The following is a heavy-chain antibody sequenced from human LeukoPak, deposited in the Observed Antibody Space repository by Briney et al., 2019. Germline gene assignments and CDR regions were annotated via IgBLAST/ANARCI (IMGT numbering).Heavy chain of an antibody. J-gene: IGHJ6*02. CDR3: AKLGVRFLEWLLQTGVYGMDV. D-gene: IGHD3-3*01. CDR2: ISSSSSYI. V-gene: IGHV3-21*04. CDR1: GFAFSSYS. Sequence: PGGSLRLSCAASGFAFSSYSMNWVRQAPGKGLEWVSSISSSSSYIYYADSVKGRFTISRDNSKNTLYLQMNSLRAEDTAVYYCAKLGVRFLEWLLQTGVYGMDVWGQGTTVTVSS.